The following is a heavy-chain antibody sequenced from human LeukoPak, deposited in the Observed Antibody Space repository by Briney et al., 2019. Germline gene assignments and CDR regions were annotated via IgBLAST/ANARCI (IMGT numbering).Heavy chain of an antibody. CDR3: ARGVEELDY. CDR2: IYYSGST. D-gene: IGHD1/OR15-1a*01. J-gene: IGHJ4*02. CDR1: GGSISSYY. V-gene: IGHV4-30-4*01. Sequence: SETLSLTCTVSGGSISSYYWSWIRQPPGKGLERIGYIYYSGSTYYNPSLKSRVTISVDTSKNQFSLKLSSVTAADTAVYYCARGVEELDYWGQGTLVTVSS.